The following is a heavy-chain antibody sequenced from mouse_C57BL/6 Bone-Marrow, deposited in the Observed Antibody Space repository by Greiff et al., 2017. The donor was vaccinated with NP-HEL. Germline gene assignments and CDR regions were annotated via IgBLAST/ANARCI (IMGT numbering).Heavy chain of an antibody. CDR3: ASSGGSSFYWYFDV. J-gene: IGHJ1*03. CDR1: GYAFTNYL. CDR2: INPGSGGT. D-gene: IGHD1-1*01. V-gene: IGHV1-54*01. Sequence: QVQLQQSGAELVRPGTSVKVSCKASGYAFTNYLIEWVKQRPGQGLEWIGVINPGSGGTNYNEKFKGKATLTADKSSSTAYMQLSSLTSEDSAVYFWASSGGSSFYWYFDVWGTGTTVTVSS.